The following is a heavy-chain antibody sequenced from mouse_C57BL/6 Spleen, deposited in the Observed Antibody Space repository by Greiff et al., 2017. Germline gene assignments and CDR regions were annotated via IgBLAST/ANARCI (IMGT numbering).Heavy chain of an antibody. CDR1: GYTFTSYW. CDR2: IDPSDSAT. CDR3: ARSGDYYGSSYVGD. V-gene: IGHV1-52*01. J-gene: IGHJ2*01. D-gene: IGHD1-1*01. Sequence: VQLQQPGAELVRPGSSVKLSCKASGYTFTSYWMHWVKQRPIQGLEWIGNIDPSDSATHYNQKFKDKATLTVDKSSSTAYMQLSSLTSEDSAVYYCARSGDYYGSSYVGDWGQGTTLTVSS.